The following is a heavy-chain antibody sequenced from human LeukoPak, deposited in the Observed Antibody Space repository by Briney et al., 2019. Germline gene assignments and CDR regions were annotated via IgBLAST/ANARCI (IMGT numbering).Heavy chain of an antibody. Sequence: SETLSLTCAVSGYSISSGYYWGWIRQPPGKGLEWIGSIYHSGKTYYNPSLRSRVTISVDMSQFSLKLSSVTAADTAVYYCARQGAANWFDPWGQGALVTVSS. J-gene: IGHJ5*02. CDR2: IYHSGKT. CDR3: ARQGAANWFDP. D-gene: IGHD4/OR15-4a*01. CDR1: GYSISSGYY. V-gene: IGHV4-38-2*01.